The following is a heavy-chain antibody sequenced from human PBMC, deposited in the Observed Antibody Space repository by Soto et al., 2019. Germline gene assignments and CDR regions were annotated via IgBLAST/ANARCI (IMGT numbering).Heavy chain of an antibody. CDR3: VIDSLDIVATWPNWFDP. J-gene: IGHJ5*02. CDR2: IYYSGST. Sequence: SETLSLTCTVSGGSISSGDYYWSWIRQPPGKGLEWIGYIYYSGSTYYKPSLKSRVTISVDTSKNQFSLKLSFVTAADTAVYYCVIDSLDIVATWPNWFDPWGQGTLVTVSS. CDR1: GGSISSGDYY. D-gene: IGHD5-12*01. V-gene: IGHV4-30-4*02.